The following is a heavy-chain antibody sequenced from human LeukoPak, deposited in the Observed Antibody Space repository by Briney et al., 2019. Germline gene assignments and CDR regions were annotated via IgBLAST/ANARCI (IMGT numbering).Heavy chain of an antibody. J-gene: IGHJ1*01. CDR3: ARVSVLGTRENFQR. V-gene: IGHV3-66*01. CDR2: IYSGGSR. CDR1: GFAVGSNY. D-gene: IGHD4-23*01. Sequence: GGSLRLSCVASGFAVGSNYMSWVRQAPGKGLEWVSIIYSGGSRYYSDSVKGRFTISRDISQNTLFLEMNSLRGEDTAVYYCARVSVLGTRENFQRWGQGTLVTVSS.